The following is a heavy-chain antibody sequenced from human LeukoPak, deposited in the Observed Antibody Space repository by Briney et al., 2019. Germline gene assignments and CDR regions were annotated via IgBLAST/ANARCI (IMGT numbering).Heavy chain of an antibody. CDR2: IKQDGSEK. V-gene: IGHV3-7*01. CDR3: ARDASGYALYFDY. CDR1: GFTVSSNY. D-gene: IGHD5-12*01. Sequence: GGSLRLSCAASGFTVSSNYMSWVRQAPGKGLEWVANIKQDGSEKYYVDSVKGRFTISRDNAKKSLYLQMNSLRAEDTAVYYCARDASGYALYFDYWGQGTLVTVSS. J-gene: IGHJ4*02.